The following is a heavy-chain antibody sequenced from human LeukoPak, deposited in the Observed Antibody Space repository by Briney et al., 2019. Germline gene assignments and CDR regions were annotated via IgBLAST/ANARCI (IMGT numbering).Heavy chain of an antibody. Sequence: SVKVSCKASGGTFSSYAISWVRQAPGQGLEWMGGIIPIFGTANYAQKFQGRVTITADESTSTAYMELSSLRSEDTAVYYCARDLAWKSDGMDVWGQGTTVTVSS. V-gene: IGHV1-69*01. CDR1: GGTFSSYA. CDR3: ARDLAWKSDGMDV. CDR2: IIPIFGTA. J-gene: IGHJ6*02. D-gene: IGHD1-1*01.